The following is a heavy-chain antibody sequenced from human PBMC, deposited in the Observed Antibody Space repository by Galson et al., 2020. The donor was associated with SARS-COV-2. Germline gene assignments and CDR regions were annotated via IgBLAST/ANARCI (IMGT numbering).Heavy chain of an antibody. CDR2: VSSSSGYI. V-gene: IGHV3-21*01. Sequence: GESLKISCAASGFNFNTYSMNWVRQAPGKGLEWVSSVSSSSGYIDYADSVRGRFTISRDNVKNSLYLQMNSLRAEDTGVYYCARDAASSFGVVIIDNWGQGTLVTVSS. D-gene: IGHD3-3*01. CDR1: GFNFNTYS. J-gene: IGHJ4*02. CDR3: ARDAASSFGVVIIDN.